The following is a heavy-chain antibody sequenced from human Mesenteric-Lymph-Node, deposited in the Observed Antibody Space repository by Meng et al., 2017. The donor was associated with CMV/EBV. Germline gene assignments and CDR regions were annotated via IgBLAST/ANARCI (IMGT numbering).Heavy chain of an antibody. V-gene: IGHV1-2*02. D-gene: IGHD3-22*01. CDR2: INPTSGGT. CDR1: GYTFTDYY. J-gene: IGHJ4*02. Sequence: ASVKVSCKASGYTFTDYYMHWVRQAPGQGLEWMGWINPTSGGTNYAQNFQGRVTMTRDTSISTAYMELSRLRSDDTAVYYCVTKYYHASRGYPPLDYWGQGTLVTVSS. CDR3: VTKYYHASRGYPPLDY.